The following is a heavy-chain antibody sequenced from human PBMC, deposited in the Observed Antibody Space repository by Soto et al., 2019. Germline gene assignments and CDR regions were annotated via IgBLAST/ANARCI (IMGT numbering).Heavy chain of an antibody. J-gene: IGHJ4*02. CDR2: INPDSGAT. CDR1: GYSFTGYY. V-gene: IGHV1-2*02. D-gene: IGHD2-8*02. Sequence: HEHLVQSGAEVKRPGASLKVSCKASGYSFTGYYIHWVRQAPGQGLEWKGWINPDSGATNYAQNFQGRVTLTSDTSISTASMDLTSLTSDDTAVYCCARGDYGTGGYPFPYFDYWGQGTLVIVSS. CDR3: ARGDYGTGGYPFPYFDY.